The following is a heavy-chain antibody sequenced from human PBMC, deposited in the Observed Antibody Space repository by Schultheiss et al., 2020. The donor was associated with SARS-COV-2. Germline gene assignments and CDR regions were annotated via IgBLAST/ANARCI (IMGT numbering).Heavy chain of an antibody. Sequence: SQTLSLTCTVSGGSISSSSYYWSWIRQHPGKGLEWIGYIYYSGSTNYNPSLKSRVTISVDTSKNQFSLKLSSVTAADTAVYYCARGDGRSYGMDVWGQGTTVTVSS. D-gene: IGHD2-21*02. V-gene: IGHV4-61*05. J-gene: IGHJ6*02. CDR1: GGSISSSSYY. CDR2: IYYSGST. CDR3: ARGDGRSYGMDV.